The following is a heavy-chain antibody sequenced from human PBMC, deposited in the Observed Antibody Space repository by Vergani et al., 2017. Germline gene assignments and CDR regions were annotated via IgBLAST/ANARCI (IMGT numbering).Heavy chain of an antibody. CDR2: ISRSSSTI. Sequence: EVQLLESGGGLVQPGGSLRLSCAASGSTFSSYAMNWVRQAPGKGLEWVSYISRSSSTIYYADSVKGRFTISRDNAKNSLHLQMNNLRDEDTAVYYCARQSRDVFCTNGVCPLGYGGQGDLVTVSS. CDR1: GSTFSSYA. J-gene: IGHJ4*02. D-gene: IGHD2-8*01. V-gene: IGHV3-48*02. CDR3: ARQSRDVFCTNGVCPLGY.